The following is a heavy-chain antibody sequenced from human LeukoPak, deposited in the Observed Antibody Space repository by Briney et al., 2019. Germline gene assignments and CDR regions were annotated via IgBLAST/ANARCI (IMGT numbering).Heavy chain of an antibody. CDR1: GGSIDITNY. Sequence: SETLSLTCGVSGGSIDITNYWSWVRQAPGKGLEWIGEISHSGTTNYNPPLRSRVTMFLDRANNQFSLSLTSVTAADSAVYYCTRENRPFCPFAYWGQGVLVTVSS. CDR2: ISHSGTT. J-gene: IGHJ4*02. D-gene: IGHD2/OR15-2a*01. V-gene: IGHV4-4*02. CDR3: TRENRPFCPFAY.